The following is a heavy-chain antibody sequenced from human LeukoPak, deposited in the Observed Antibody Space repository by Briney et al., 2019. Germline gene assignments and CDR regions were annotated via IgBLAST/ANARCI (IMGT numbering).Heavy chain of an antibody. CDR3: AKDELYRDDFWGGYYRY. CDR2: IRYDGSNT. Sequence: PGGSLRLSCAGSGFTFSNYGIHWVRQAPGKGLEWVAFIRYDGSNTYYADSVKGRFTISRDNSKNTLYLQMNSLRPEDTAVYYCAKDELYRDDFWGGYYRYWGQGTLVIVSS. CDR1: GFTFSNYG. D-gene: IGHD3-3*01. J-gene: IGHJ4*02. V-gene: IGHV3-30*02.